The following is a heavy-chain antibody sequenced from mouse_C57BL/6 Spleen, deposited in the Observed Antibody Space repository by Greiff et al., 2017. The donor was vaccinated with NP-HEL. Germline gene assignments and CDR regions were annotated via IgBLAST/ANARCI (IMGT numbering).Heavy chain of an antibody. CDR3: AITTVVATGDY. Sequence: EVKLQESGGGLVKPGGSLKLSCAASGFTFSSYAMSWVRQTPEKRLEWVATISDGGSYTYYPDNVKGRFTISRDNAKNNLYLQMSHLKSEDTAMYYCAITTVVATGDYWGQGTTLTVSS. V-gene: IGHV5-4*03. D-gene: IGHD1-1*01. J-gene: IGHJ2*01. CDR1: GFTFSSYA. CDR2: ISDGGSYT.